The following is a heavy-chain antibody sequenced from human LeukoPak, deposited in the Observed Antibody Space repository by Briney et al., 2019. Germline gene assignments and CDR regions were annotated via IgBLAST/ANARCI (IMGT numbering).Heavy chain of an antibody. CDR3: AKDWGAYCSGGSCYGDFDY. CDR2: ISGSGGST. J-gene: IGHJ4*02. D-gene: IGHD2-15*01. Sequence: GGSLRLSCAASGFTFSSYAMSWVRQAPGKGLEWVSAISGSGGSTYCADSVKGRFTISRDNSKNTLYLQMNSLRAGDTAVYYCAKDWGAYCSGGSCYGDFDYWGQGTLVTASS. V-gene: IGHV3-23*01. CDR1: GFTFSSYA.